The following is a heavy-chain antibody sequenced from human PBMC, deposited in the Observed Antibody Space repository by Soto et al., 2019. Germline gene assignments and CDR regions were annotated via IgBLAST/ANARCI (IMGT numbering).Heavy chain of an antibody. CDR2: IWYDGSNK. V-gene: IGHV3-33*01. J-gene: IGHJ4*02. CDR3: ARGLEDGSGSYYFDY. Sequence: PGGSLGLSCAASGFTLSSYGMHWVRQAPGKGLEWVAVIWYDGSNKYYPDSVKGRFTISRDNSKNTLYLQMNSLRAEDTAVYYCARGLEDGSGSYYFDYWGQGTLVTVSS. D-gene: IGHD3-10*01. CDR1: GFTLSSYG.